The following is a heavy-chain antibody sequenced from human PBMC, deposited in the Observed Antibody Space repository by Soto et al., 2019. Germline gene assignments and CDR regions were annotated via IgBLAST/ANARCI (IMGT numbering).Heavy chain of an antibody. CDR3: VRGEYCSSTSCYFGY. V-gene: IGHV1-2*04. Sequence: ASVKVSCKASGYTFTGYYMHWVRQAPGQGLEWMGWINPNSGGTNYAQKFQGWVTMTRDTSISTAYMELSRLRSDDTAVYYCVRGEYCSSTSCYFGYWGQGTLVTVSS. D-gene: IGHD2-2*01. CDR1: GYTFTGYY. CDR2: INPNSGGT. J-gene: IGHJ4*02.